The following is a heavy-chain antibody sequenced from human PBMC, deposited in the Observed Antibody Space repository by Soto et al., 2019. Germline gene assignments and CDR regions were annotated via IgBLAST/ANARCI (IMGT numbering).Heavy chain of an antibody. D-gene: IGHD6-13*01. V-gene: IGHV3-23*01. J-gene: IGHJ4*02. CDR2: ISGSGGST. Sequence: PGGSLRLSCAASGFTFSSYAMSWVRQAPGKGLEWVSAISGSGGSTYYADSVKGRFTISRDNSKNTLYLQMNSLRAEDTAVYYCAKDQRQLVGEQVYYFDYWGQGTLVTVSS. CDR3: AKDQRQLVGEQVYYFDY. CDR1: GFTFSSYA.